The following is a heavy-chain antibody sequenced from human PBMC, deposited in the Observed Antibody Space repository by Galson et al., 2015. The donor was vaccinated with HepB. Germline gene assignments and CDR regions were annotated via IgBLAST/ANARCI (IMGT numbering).Heavy chain of an antibody. Sequence: SVKVSCKASGYTFTGYYMHWVRQAPGQRLEWIGWIVVGSGNTNYAQKLQERVTITRDMSTSTAYMELSSLRSEDTAVYYCAAGGSGGIAVADFDAFDIWGQGTMVTVSS. J-gene: IGHJ3*02. CDR1: GYTFTGYY. D-gene: IGHD6-19*01. CDR3: AAGGSGGIAVADFDAFDI. V-gene: IGHV1-58*02. CDR2: IVVGSGNT.